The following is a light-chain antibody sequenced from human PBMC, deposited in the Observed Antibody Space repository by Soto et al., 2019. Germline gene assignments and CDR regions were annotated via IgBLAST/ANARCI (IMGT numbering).Light chain of an antibody. CDR3: ATWDDSLSVV. Sequence: QSGLTQPPSASGTPGQRVRISCSGSSANIGTNYVYWYQQLPGTAPKLLIYSNDQRPSGVPDRFSGSKSGTSASLAISGLRSDDEADYYCATWDDSLSVVFGGGTKLTVL. CDR2: SND. J-gene: IGLJ3*02. CDR1: SANIGTNY. V-gene: IGLV1-47*02.